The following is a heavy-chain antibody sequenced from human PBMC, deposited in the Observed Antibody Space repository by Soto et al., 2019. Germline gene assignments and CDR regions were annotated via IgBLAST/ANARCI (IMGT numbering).Heavy chain of an antibody. D-gene: IGHD2-2*01. Sequence: GASVKVSCKASGGTFSSYAISWVRQAPGQGLEWMGGIIPIFGTANYAQKFQGRVTITADKSTSTAYMELSSLRSEDTAVYYCASLRRYCSSTSCSPWGQGTLVTVSS. CDR2: IIPIFGTA. CDR3: ASLRRYCSSTSCSP. J-gene: IGHJ5*02. CDR1: GGTFSSYA. V-gene: IGHV1-69*06.